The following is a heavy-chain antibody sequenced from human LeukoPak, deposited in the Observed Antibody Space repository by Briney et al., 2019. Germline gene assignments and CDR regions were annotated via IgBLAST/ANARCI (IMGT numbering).Heavy chain of an antibody. CDR1: GGSISSYY. CDR2: IYYSGST. J-gene: IGHJ4*02. CDR3: ARRSGGYSSGWTFDY. Sequence: PSETLSLTCTVSGGSISSYYWSWIRQPPGKGLEWIGYIYYSGSTNYNPSLKSRVTISVDTSKNQFSLKLSSVTAADTAVYYCARRSGGYSSGWTFDYWGQGTLVTVSS. V-gene: IGHV4-59*01. D-gene: IGHD6-19*01.